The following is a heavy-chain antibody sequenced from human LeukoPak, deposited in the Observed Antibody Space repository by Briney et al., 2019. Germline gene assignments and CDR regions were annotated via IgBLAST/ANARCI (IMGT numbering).Heavy chain of an antibody. CDR1: GYTFTSYY. CDR3: ARELVRIAVAYDAFDI. Sequence: ASVKVSCKASGYTFTSYYMHWVRQAPGQGLEWMGIINPSGGSTSYAQKFQGRVTMTRDTSTSTVYMELSSLRSEDTAVYYCARELVRIAVAYDAFDIWGQGTMVTVSS. V-gene: IGHV1-46*01. CDR2: INPSGGST. J-gene: IGHJ3*02. D-gene: IGHD6-19*01.